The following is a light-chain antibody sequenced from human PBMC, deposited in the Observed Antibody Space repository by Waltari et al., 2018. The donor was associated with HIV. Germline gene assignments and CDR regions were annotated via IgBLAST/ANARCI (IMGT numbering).Light chain of an antibody. CDR2: TAS. CDR3: QQFESYPFT. Sequence: DFHLTQSPAYLSASVGDRVTLTCRASEGISRFLAWYQQEPGKAPKPLIYTASTLQSGVPSRFSGSGSGTEFTLTVTSLQPEDFATYYCQQFESYPFTFGQGTELGIK. J-gene: IGKJ2*01. V-gene: IGKV1-9*01. CDR1: EGISRF.